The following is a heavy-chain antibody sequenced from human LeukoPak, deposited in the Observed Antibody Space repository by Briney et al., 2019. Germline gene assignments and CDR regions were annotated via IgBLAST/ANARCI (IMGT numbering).Heavy chain of an antibody. CDR3: ARSHIVVIQELFDY. J-gene: IGHJ4*02. V-gene: IGHV6-1*01. CDR2: TYYRSKWYN. D-gene: IGHD3-22*01. Sequence: SQTLSLTCAISGDSVSSKRAAWNWIRQSPSRGLEWLGRTYYRSKWYNDYAVSVKSRITINPDTSKNQFSLQLNSVTPEDTAVYYCARSHIVVIQELFDYWGQGTLVTVSS. CDR1: GDSVSSKRAA.